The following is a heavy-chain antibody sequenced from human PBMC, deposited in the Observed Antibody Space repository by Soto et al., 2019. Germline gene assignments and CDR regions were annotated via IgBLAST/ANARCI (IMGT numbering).Heavy chain of an antibody. D-gene: IGHD6-6*01. CDR3: TRGLASGDY. J-gene: IGHJ4*02. Sequence: QVQLVQPGAEVKKPGASVKFSCKASGYIFTNFYIHWVRQAPGQGLEWIGIINPNGGSTNYAQNFQGRVTMTRATSTSTGYMDLSSLRSEHTAVYYCTRGLASGDYWGQGTLITVSS. CDR2: INPNGGST. CDR1: GYIFTNFY. V-gene: IGHV1-46*03.